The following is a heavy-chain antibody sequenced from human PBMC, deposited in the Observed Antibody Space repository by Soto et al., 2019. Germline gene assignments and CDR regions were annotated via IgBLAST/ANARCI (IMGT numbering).Heavy chain of an antibody. J-gene: IGHJ4*02. Sequence: EVQLLESGGGLVQPGGSLRLSCVASGFTFSNYAMSWVRQAPGKGLEWVSAITGRDGNTYYADSVKGRFTISRDNSDNMLFLQMNSLRAEDTAVYHCAKGHGTVTTSWSWDYWGLGTLVTVSS. CDR2: ITGRDGNT. CDR1: GFTFSNYA. D-gene: IGHD4-17*01. V-gene: IGHV3-23*01. CDR3: AKGHGTVTTSWSWDY.